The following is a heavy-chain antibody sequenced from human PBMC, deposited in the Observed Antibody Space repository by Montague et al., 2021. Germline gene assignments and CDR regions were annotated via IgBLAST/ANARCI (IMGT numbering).Heavy chain of an antibody. CDR1: GGSFSGHY. D-gene: IGHD1-26*01. Sequence: SETLSLTCAVYGGSFSGHYWSWIRQPPGKGLEWIGEINHSGSTNYNPSLKSRVTMSVDTSKNQFSLSLSHVTAADTAVYYCARYLHTSKYSGSHYLSRQYGMDVWGQGTTVPVSS. V-gene: IGHV4-34*01. CDR2: INHSGST. CDR3: ARYLHTSKYSGSHYLSRQYGMDV. J-gene: IGHJ6*02.